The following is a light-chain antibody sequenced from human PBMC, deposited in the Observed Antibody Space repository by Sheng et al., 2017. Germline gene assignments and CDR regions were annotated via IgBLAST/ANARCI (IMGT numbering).Light chain of an antibody. CDR2: DVS. J-gene: IGLJ3*02. V-gene: IGLV2-11*01. CDR3: CSYAGTYTYWV. CDR1: SSDVGGYNY. Sequence: QSALTQPRSVSGSPGQSVTFSCTGTSSDVGGYNYVSWYQQHPGKAPKLMIYDVSQRPSGVPDRFSGSKSGNTASLIISGLQAEDEADYYCCSYAGTYTYWVFGGGTKLTV.